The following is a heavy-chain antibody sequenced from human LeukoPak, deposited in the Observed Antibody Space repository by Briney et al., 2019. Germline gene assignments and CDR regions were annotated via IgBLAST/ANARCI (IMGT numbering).Heavy chain of an antibody. V-gene: IGHV3-23*01. J-gene: IGHJ4*02. D-gene: IGHD1-1*01. CDR2: ISGSGGNT. Sequence: GGSLRLSCEGSGFTFTSNPLSWVRQAPAKGLEWVSAISGSGGNTYYGDSVRGRFTISRDNSKNTLYLQMNSLRAEDTAVYYCATTKPARRYFDYWGQGTLVTVSS. CDR1: GFTFTSNP. CDR3: ATTKPARRYFDY.